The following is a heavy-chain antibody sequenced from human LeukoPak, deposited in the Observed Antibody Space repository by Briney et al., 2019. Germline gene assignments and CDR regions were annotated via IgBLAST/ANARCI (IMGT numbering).Heavy chain of an antibody. D-gene: IGHD2-15*01. J-gene: IGHJ6*02. V-gene: IGHV1-8*01. Sequence: ASVKVFCKASGYTFTSYDINWVRQATGQGLEWMGWMNPNSGNTGYAQKFQGRVTMTRNTSISTAYMELSSLRSEDTAVYYCARGNIVVVEAATSGMDVWGQGTTVTVSS. CDR3: ARGNIVVVEAATSGMDV. CDR2: MNPNSGNT. CDR1: GYTFTSYD.